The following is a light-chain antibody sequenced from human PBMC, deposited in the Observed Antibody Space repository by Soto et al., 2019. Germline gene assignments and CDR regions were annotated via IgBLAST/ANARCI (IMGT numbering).Light chain of an antibody. J-gene: IGLJ1*01. V-gene: IGLV2-14*03. CDR3: ELYLGSGICV. CDR2: DVS. CDR1: SSDIGAYDY. Sequence: QSALTQPASVSGSPGQSITISCTGTSSDIGAYDYVSWYQQHPGGVPKLLIFDVSSRPSGVSSRFSGSKSGNTASLTISGLQADDESDYYCELYLGSGICVFGTGTKLTVL.